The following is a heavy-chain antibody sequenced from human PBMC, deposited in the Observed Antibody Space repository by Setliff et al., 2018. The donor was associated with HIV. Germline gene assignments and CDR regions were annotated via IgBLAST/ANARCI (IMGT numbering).Heavy chain of an antibody. Sequence: GGSLRLSCAASGFSFSEFWMNWVRQAPGKGLEWVANIKADESEKYYVDSVKGRFAISRDNTKNSLFLQTDRLRVEDTAVYYCNMGHYRKSAEWGRGTLVTVSS. CDR3: NMGHYRKSAE. CDR2: IKADESEK. D-gene: IGHD3-10*01. J-gene: IGHJ4*02. CDR1: GFSFSEFW. V-gene: IGHV3-7*03.